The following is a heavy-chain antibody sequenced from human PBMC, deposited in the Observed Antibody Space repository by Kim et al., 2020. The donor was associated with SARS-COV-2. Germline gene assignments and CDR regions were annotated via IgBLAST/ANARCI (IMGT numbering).Heavy chain of an antibody. V-gene: IGHV1-24*01. CDR3: ATGQAYCCGDCSYWFDP. J-gene: IGHJ5*02. CDR2: FDPEDGET. D-gene: IGHD2-21*02. Sequence: ASVKVSCKVSGYTLTELSMHWVRQAPGKGLEWMGGFDPEDGETIYAQKFQGRVTMTEDTSTDTAYMELSSLRSEDTAVYYCATGQAYCCGDCSYWFDPWGQGTLVTVSS. CDR1: GYTLTELS.